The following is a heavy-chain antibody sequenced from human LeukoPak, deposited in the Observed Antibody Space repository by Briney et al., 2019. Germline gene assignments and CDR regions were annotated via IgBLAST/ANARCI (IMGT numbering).Heavy chain of an antibody. CDR2: INPSGGST. CDR3: ALGRVAGPFDY. Sequence: GASVEVSCKASGYTFTSYYMHWVRQAPGKGLEWMGIINPSGGSTSYAQKFQGRVTMTRDTSTSTVYMELSSLRSEDTAVYYCALGRVAGPFDYWGQGTLVTVSS. CDR1: GYTFTSYY. J-gene: IGHJ4*02. V-gene: IGHV1-46*01. D-gene: IGHD6-19*01.